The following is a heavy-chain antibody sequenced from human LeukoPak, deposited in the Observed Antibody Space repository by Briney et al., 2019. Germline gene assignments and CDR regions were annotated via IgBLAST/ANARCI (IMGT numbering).Heavy chain of an antibody. CDR3: ARGAMARRGGWFDP. CDR2: IYHNGST. J-gene: IGHJ5*02. D-gene: IGHD2-2*01. V-gene: IGHV4-30-2*01. CDR1: GGSISSGGYS. Sequence: SQTLSLTCAVSGGSISSGGYSWSWIRQPPGKGLEWIGYIYHNGSTYYNPSLKSRVTISVDRSKNQFSLKLSSVTAADTAVYYCARGAMARRGGWFDPWGQGTLVTVSS.